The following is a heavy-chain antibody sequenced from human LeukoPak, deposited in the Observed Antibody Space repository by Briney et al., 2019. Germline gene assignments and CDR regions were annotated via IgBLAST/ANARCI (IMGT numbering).Heavy chain of an antibody. CDR1: GGSISSYY. Sequence: SETLSLTCTVSGGSISSYYWSWIRQPPGKGLEWSGDIYYSGSTNYNPSLKSRVTISVDTSKNQFSLKLSSVTAADTAVYYCASGGDYGDYETYYYYGMDAWGQGTTVTVSS. J-gene: IGHJ6*02. CDR3: ASGGDYGDYETYYYYGMDA. D-gene: IGHD4-17*01. V-gene: IGHV4-59*08. CDR2: IYYSGST.